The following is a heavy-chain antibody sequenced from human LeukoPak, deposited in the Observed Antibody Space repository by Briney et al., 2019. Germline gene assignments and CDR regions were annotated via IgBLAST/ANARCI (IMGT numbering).Heavy chain of an antibody. D-gene: IGHD6-13*01. V-gene: IGHV4-59*01. Sequence: SETLSLTCTVSGGSISSYYWSWIRQPPGKGMAWIGYIYYSGTTNYNPSLKSRVTISVDTSKNQFSLKLSSVTAADTAVYYCARGVYIAAAQYGYWGQGTLVTVSS. CDR2: IYYSGTT. CDR1: GGSISSYY. J-gene: IGHJ4*02. CDR3: ARGVYIAAAQYGY.